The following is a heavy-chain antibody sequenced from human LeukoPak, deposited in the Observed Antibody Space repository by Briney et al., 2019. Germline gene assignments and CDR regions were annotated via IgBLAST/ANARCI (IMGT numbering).Heavy chain of an antibody. J-gene: IGHJ4*02. V-gene: IGHV1-69*05. D-gene: IGHD3-10*01. CDR2: IIPIFGTA. Sequence: SVKVSCKASGGTFTSYAISWVRQAPGQGLEWMGGIIPIFGTATYAQKLQGRVTITTDESTSTAYMELSSLRSEDTAVYYCAREWISGGSGSYIRDYWGQGTLVTVSS. CDR3: AREWISGGSGSYIRDY. CDR1: GGTFTSYA.